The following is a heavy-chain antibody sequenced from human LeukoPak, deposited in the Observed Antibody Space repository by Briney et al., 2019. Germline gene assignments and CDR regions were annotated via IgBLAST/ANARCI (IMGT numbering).Heavy chain of an antibody. D-gene: IGHD3-10*01. Sequence: GGSLRLSCAASGFTFSSYAMHWVRQAPGKGLEYVSAISSNGGSTCYANSVKGRFTISRDNSKNTLYLQMGSLRAEDMAVYYCARNMVRGVKSVYYMDVWGKGTTVTISS. V-gene: IGHV3-64*01. J-gene: IGHJ6*03. CDR3: ARNMVRGVKSVYYMDV. CDR2: ISSNGGST. CDR1: GFTFSSYA.